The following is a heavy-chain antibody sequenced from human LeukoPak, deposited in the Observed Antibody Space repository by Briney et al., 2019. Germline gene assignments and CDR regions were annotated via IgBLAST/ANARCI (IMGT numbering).Heavy chain of an antibody. CDR2: ISSSSSYI. D-gene: IGHD6-19*01. CDR1: GFTFSSYS. J-gene: IGHJ4*02. V-gene: IGHV3-21*01. CDR3: ARDSELNSGRKFDY. Sequence: GGSLRLSCAASGFTFSSYSINWVRQAPGKGLEWVSSISSSSSYIYYADSVRGRFTISRDNAKNSLYLQMNSLRAEDTAVYYCARDSELNSGRKFDYWGQGTLVTVSS.